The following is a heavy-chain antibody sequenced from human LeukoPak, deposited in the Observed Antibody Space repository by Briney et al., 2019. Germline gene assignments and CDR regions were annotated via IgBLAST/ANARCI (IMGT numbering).Heavy chain of an antibody. CDR2: IYPGDSDT. Sequence: GESLKISGKGSGYSFTSHWIGWVRQMPGKGLEWMGIIYPGDSDTRYSPSFQGQVTISADKSISTAYLQWSSLKASDTAMYYCARHSRLGTTGYYYYGMDVWGQGTTVTVSS. D-gene: IGHD3-9*01. J-gene: IGHJ6*01. CDR1: GYSFTSHW. V-gene: IGHV5-51*01. CDR3: ARHSRLGTTGYYYYGMDV.